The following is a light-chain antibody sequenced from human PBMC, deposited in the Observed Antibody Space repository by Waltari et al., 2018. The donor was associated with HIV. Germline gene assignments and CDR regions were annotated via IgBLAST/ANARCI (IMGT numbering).Light chain of an antibody. CDR3: QSYDSRQSGFWV. CDR2: GNT. J-gene: IGLJ3*02. Sequence: QSVLTQPPSVSGAPGQRVTISCTGSSPNIGAGYDVHWYQQLPGTAPKLLIYGNTNRPAGVSDRFSGSKSGNSASLAITGLQAEDEADYYCQSYDSRQSGFWVFGGGTTLTVL. CDR1: SPNIGAGYD. V-gene: IGLV1-40*01.